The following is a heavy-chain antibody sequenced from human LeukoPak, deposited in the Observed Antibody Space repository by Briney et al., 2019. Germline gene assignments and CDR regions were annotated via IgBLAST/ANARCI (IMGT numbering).Heavy chain of an antibody. Sequence: PSETLSRNCTVSGYSISSGYYWGWIRQPPGKGLARIGSIYHSGSTYYNPSLKSRVTISVDTSKNQFSLKLSSVTAADTAVYYCASLIYDPVRTFDYWGQGTLVTVSS. D-gene: IGHD3-3*01. CDR2: IYHSGST. CDR1: GYSISSGYY. J-gene: IGHJ4*02. V-gene: IGHV4-38-2*02. CDR3: ASLIYDPVRTFDY.